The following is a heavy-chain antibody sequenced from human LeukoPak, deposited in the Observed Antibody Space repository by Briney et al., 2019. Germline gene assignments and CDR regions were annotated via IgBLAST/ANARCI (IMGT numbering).Heavy chain of an antibody. Sequence: ASVKVSCKASGYTFTGYYMHWVRQAPGQGLEWMGWINPNSGGTNYAQKFQGRVTMTRDTSISIAYMELSRLRSDDTAVYYCATEVRGVSQDPDYYGMDVWGQGTTVTVSS. CDR3: ATEVRGVSQDPDYYGMDV. CDR2: INPNSGGT. V-gene: IGHV1-2*02. J-gene: IGHJ6*02. CDR1: GYTFTGYY. D-gene: IGHD3-10*01.